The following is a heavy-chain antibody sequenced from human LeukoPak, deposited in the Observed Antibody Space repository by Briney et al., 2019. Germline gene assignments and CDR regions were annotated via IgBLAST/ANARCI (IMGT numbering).Heavy chain of an antibody. V-gene: IGHV4-34*01. CDR3: ARDNRWRGYSGRSGYFDY. J-gene: IGHJ4*02. D-gene: IGHD5-12*01. CDR1: GGSFSGYY. Sequence: SETLSLTCAVYGGSFSGYYWSWIRQPPGKGLEWIGEINHSGSTNYNPSLKSRVTISVDTSKNQFSLKLSSVTAADTAVYYCARDNRWRGYSGRSGYFDYWGQGTLVTVSS. CDR2: INHSGST.